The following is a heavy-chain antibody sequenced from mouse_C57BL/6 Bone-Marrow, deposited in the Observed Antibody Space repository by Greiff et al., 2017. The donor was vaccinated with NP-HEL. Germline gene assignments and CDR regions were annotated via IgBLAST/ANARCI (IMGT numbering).Heavy chain of an antibody. CDR1: GFTFTDYY. D-gene: IGHD1-1*01. V-gene: IGHV7-3*01. J-gene: IGHJ2*01. CDR2: IRNKANGYTT. Sequence: EVQLVESGGGLVQPGGSLSLSCAASGFTFTDYYMSWVRQPPGKALEWLGFIRNKANGYTTEYSASVKGRFTISRDNSQSILYLQMNALRAEDSATYYCARCFITTVVANFDYWGQGTTLTVSS. CDR3: ARCFITTVVANFDY.